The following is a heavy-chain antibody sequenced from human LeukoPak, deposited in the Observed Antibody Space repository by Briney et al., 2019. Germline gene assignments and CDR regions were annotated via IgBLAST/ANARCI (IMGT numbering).Heavy chain of an antibody. CDR2: IWYDGSQK. CDR3: ARDRTYYGSGSPLDY. CDR1: GFTFSSYG. Sequence: GGSLRLSCAASGFTFSSYGIHWVRQAPGKGVEWVAFIWYDGSQKYYGESVKGRFTISRDNPRNTLSLQMNSLRVEDTAVYYCARDRTYYGSGSPLDYWGQGTLVTVSS. V-gene: IGHV3-33*01. D-gene: IGHD3-10*01. J-gene: IGHJ4*02.